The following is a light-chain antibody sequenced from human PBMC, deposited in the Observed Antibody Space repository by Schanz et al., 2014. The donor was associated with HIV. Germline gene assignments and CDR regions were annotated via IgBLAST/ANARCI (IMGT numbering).Light chain of an antibody. CDR3: QQYSSSPRT. CDR1: QSISRNY. J-gene: IGKJ1*01. Sequence: EIVLTQSPGTLSLSPGERATLSCRASQSISRNYLAWFQQKPGQAPRLLIFGASIRTTGVPDRFSGSGSGTDFTLTISRLEPEDFAVYYCQQYSSSPRTFGQGTKVEI. CDR2: GAS. V-gene: IGKV3-20*01.